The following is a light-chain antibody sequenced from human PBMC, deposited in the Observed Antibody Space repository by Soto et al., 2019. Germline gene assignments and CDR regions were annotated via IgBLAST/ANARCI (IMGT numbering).Light chain of an antibody. J-gene: IGKJ5*01. CDR1: QGISSA. V-gene: IGKV1-13*02. Sequence: AIPLTQSPSSLSASVGDRVTITCRASQGISSALAWYQQKPGKAPKLLIYDASILESGVPSRFSGSGSGTDFTLTISTLQPEDFATYYCQQFNSYPITFGQGTRLEIK. CDR3: QQFNSYPIT. CDR2: DAS.